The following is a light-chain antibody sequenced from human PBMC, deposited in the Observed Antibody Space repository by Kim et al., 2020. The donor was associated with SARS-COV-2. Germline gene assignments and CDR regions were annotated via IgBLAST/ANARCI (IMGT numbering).Light chain of an antibody. Sequence: GWPATPTGTRRRGRVGGSAVPWSKQRPGSVPTSVIFENCQRHSGVPDRFSGSVDSSSNSASLTISGLKAEDEDEYYCQSYDETGVVFGGGTQLTVL. CDR2: ENC. CDR1: RGRVGGSA. V-gene: IGLV6-57*03. J-gene: IGLJ2*01. CDR3: QSYDETGVV.